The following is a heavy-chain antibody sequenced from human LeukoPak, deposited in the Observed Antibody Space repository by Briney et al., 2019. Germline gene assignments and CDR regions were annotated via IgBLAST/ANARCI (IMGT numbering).Heavy chain of an antibody. Sequence: KPSETLSLTCTVSGGSISSSSYYWGWIRQPPGKGLEWIGSIYYSGSTYYNPSLKSRVTISVDTSKNQFSLKLSSVTAADTAVYYCARHDIVVDIDYWGQGTLVTVSS. CDR3: ARHDIVVDIDY. CDR2: IYYSGST. J-gene: IGHJ4*02. V-gene: IGHV4-39*01. D-gene: IGHD2-15*01. CDR1: GGSISSSSYY.